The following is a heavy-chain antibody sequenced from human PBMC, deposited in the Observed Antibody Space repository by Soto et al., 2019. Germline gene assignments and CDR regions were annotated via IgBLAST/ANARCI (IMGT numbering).Heavy chain of an antibody. J-gene: IGHJ5*02. Sequence: SETLSLTCTVSGGSISSYYWSWIRQPPGKGLEWIGYIYYSGSTNYNPSLKSRVTISVDTSKNQSSLKLSSVTAADTAVYYCARGGIGYCSSTSCRQNWFDPWGQGTLVTVSS. D-gene: IGHD2-2*01. CDR3: ARGGIGYCSSTSCRQNWFDP. V-gene: IGHV4-59*01. CDR2: IYYSGST. CDR1: GGSISSYY.